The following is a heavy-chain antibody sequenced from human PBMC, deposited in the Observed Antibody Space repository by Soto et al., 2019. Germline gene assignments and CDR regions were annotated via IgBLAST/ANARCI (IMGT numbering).Heavy chain of an antibody. Sequence: PSETLSLTCTVSGGSISSYYWSWIRQPPGKGLEWIGYIYYSGSTNYNPSLKSRVTISVDTSKNQFSLKLSSVTAADTAVYYCAITDGYNYGPFDYWGQGTLVTVSS. D-gene: IGHD5-12*01. V-gene: IGHV4-59*01. CDR1: GGSISSYY. J-gene: IGHJ4*02. CDR2: IYYSGST. CDR3: AITDGYNYGPFDY.